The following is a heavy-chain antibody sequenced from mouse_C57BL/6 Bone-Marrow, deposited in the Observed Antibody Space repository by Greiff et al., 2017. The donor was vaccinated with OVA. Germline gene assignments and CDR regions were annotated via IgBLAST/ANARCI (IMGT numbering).Heavy chain of an antibody. D-gene: IGHD1-1*01. V-gene: IGHV1-55*01. J-gene: IGHJ2*01. CDR1: GYTFTSYW. CDR2: IYPGSGST. Sequence: QVQLKQPGAELVKPGASVKMSCKASGYTFTSYWITWVKQRPGQGLEWIGDIYPGSGSTNYNEKFKSKATLTVDTSSSTAYMQLSSLTSEDSAVYYCARLYYGSSHGGFDYWGQGTTLTVSS. CDR3: ARLYYGSSHGGFDY.